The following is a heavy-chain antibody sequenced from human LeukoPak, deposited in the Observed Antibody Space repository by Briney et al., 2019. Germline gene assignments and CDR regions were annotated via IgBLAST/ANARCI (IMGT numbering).Heavy chain of an antibody. J-gene: IGHJ4*02. CDR3: AKAPVTTCRGAFCYPFDY. CDR1: GFTLSSYA. V-gene: IGHV3-23*01. D-gene: IGHD2-15*01. Sequence: GGSLRLSCAASGFTLSSYAMSWVRQAPGKGLEWVSAISDTGNTYHADSVKGRFTISRDSSKNTLFLQMNRLRPEDAAAYYCAKAPVTTCRGAFCYPFDYWGLGTLVTVSS. CDR2: ISDTGNT.